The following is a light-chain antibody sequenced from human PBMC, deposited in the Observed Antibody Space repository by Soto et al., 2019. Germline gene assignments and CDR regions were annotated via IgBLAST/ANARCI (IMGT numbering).Light chain of an antibody. CDR1: QTVRNNY. CDR3: QQFNSYPLT. V-gene: IGKV3-20*01. J-gene: IGKJ4*01. Sequence: EFVLTQSPGTLSLSPGERATLSCRASQTVRNNYLAWYQQKPGQAPRLLIYDASSRATGIPDRFSGGGSGTDFTLTISRMEPEPFAVYYCQQFNSYPLTFGGGTKVDIK. CDR2: DAS.